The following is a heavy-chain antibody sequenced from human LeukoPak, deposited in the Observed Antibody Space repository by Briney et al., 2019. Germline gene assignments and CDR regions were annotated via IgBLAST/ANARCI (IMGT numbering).Heavy chain of an antibody. CDR1: GYSISSCYY. Sequence: SETLSLTCAVSGYSISSCYYWGWIRQPPRKWLEWIGSIYHSGSTYYTPSLNSRVTLSVDTYKNMFHLKRRSWTAADTAVYYCARLGSSYGSDWYFDFWGRGTLVTVSS. V-gene: IGHV4-38-2*01. CDR2: IYHSGST. D-gene: IGHD5-18*01. CDR3: ARLGSSYGSDWYFDF. J-gene: IGHJ2*01.